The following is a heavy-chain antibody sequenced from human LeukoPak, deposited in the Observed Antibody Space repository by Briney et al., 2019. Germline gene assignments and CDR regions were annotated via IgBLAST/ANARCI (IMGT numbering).Heavy chain of an antibody. CDR3: AREGYGGPHDAFDI. J-gene: IGHJ3*02. CDR2: IIPIFGTA. CDR1: GGTFSSYA. V-gene: IGHV1-69*05. Sequence: ASVKVSFKASGGTFSSYAISWVRQAPGQGLEWMGGIIPIFGTANYAQKFQGRVTITTDESTSTAYMELSSLRSEDTAVYYCAREGYGGPHDAFDIWGQGTMVTVSS. D-gene: IGHD4-23*01.